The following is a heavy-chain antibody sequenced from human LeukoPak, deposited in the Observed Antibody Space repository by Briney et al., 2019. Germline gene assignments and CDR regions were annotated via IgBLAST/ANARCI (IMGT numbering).Heavy chain of an antibody. Sequence: GSLRLSCAASGFTVSSNYMSWVRQAPGKGLGWVSVIYSGGSTYYADSVKGRFTISRDNSKNTLYLQMNSLRAEDTAVYYCARGFKYYDSSGYSFDYWGQGTLVTVSS. D-gene: IGHD3-22*01. CDR1: GFTVSSNY. CDR2: IYSGGST. J-gene: IGHJ4*02. V-gene: IGHV3-66*01. CDR3: ARGFKYYDSSGYSFDY.